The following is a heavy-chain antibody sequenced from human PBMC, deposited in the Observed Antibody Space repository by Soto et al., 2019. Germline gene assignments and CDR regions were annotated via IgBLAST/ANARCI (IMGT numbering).Heavy chain of an antibody. Sequence: HPGGSLRLSCAASGFTFSSYAMSWVRQAPGKGLEWVSAISGSGGSTYYADSVKGRFTISRDNSKNTLYLQMNSLRAEDTAVYYCAKVSGGNSGRSYWGQGTLVTVSS. V-gene: IGHV3-23*01. J-gene: IGHJ4*02. CDR3: AKVSGGNSGRSY. CDR1: GFTFSSYA. CDR2: ISGSGGST. D-gene: IGHD2-21*02.